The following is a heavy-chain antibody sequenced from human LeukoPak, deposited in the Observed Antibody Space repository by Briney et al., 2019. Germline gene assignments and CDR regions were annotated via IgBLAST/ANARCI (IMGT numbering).Heavy chain of an antibody. CDR1: GGTFTSYA. V-gene: IGHV1-69*13. D-gene: IGHD3-3*01. J-gene: IGHJ4*02. Sequence: SVKVSCKASGGTFTSYAISWVRQAPGQGLEWMGGIIPIFGTANYAQKFQGRVTITADESTSTAYMELSSLRSEDTAVYYCARSQVRFLEWLPTYYFDYWGQGTLVTVSS. CDR3: ARSQVRFLEWLPTYYFDY. CDR2: IIPIFGTA.